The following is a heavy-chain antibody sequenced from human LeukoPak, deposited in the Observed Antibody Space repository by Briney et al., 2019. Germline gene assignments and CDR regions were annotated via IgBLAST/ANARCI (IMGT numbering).Heavy chain of an antibody. CDR2: IWNDGSTT. V-gene: IGHV3-33*03. CDR1: QFTFSHYG. CDR3: AKDAQRGFDYSNSLEY. D-gene: IGHD4-11*01. Sequence: GGSLRISCAASQFTFSHYGMHWVRQAPGRGLEWVAVIWNDGSTTYYADSVKGRFSISRDNSRNTLYLQMTSLRAEDTAVYYCAKDAQRGFDYSNSLEYWGQATLVTVSS. J-gene: IGHJ4*02.